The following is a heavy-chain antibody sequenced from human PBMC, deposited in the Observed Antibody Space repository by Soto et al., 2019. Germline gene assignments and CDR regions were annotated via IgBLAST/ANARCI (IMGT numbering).Heavy chain of an antibody. CDR3: ARDRLRYNWNDFPYYYYGRDV. D-gene: IGHD1-1*01. CDR2: ISYDGSNK. V-gene: IGHV3-30-3*01. Sequence: QVQLVESGGGVVQPGRSLRLSCAASGFTFSSYAMHWVRQAPGKGLEGVAVISYDGSNKYYEESVKGRFTISRDNSKNTLYLQMNSLRAEDTAVYYCARDRLRYNWNDFPYYYYGRDVWGQGTTVTVSS. J-gene: IGHJ6*02. CDR1: GFTFSSYA.